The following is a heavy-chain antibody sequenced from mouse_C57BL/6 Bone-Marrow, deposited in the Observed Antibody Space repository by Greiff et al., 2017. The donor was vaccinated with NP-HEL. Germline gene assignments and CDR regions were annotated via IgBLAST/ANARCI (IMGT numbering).Heavy chain of an antibody. D-gene: IGHD1-1*01. V-gene: IGHV14-1*01. Sequence: EVQLQQSGAELVRPGASVKLSCTASGFNIKDYYMHWVKQRPEQGLEWIGRIDPEDGDTEYAPKFQGKATMTADTSSNTAYLQRSSLTSEDTAVYYCTRITTVVATDYWGQGTTLTVSS. CDR3: TRITTVVATDY. CDR1: GFNIKDYY. J-gene: IGHJ2*01. CDR2: IDPEDGDT.